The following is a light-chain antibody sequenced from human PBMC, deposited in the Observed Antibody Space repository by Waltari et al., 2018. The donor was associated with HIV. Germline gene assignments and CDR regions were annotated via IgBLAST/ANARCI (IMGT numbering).Light chain of an antibody. J-gene: IGKJ1*01. V-gene: IGKV1-39*01. CDR2: AAS. CDR3: QQSHSTPWT. Sequence: DIQMTQSPSSLSASVGDRVTITCRASQSIRSYLNWDQQKSGKAPKLLIYAASSLQSGVPSRFSGSGSGAEYTLTIISLQPEDFATYYCQQSHSTPWTFGQGTKVEIK. CDR1: QSIRSY.